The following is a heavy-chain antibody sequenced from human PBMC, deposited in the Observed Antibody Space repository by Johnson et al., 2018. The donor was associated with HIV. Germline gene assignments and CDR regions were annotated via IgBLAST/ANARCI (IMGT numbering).Heavy chain of an antibody. CDR3: ATQEDYGDYYGAHDAFDI. J-gene: IGHJ3*02. D-gene: IGHD4-17*01. CDR2: ISGSGGST. V-gene: IGHV3-23*04. CDR1: GFTVSSNY. Sequence: MQLVESGGGLIQPGGSLRLSCAASGFTVSSNYMSWVRQAPGKGLEWVSAISGSGGSTYYTDSVKGRFTISRDNSKNTLYLQMHSLRAEDTAVYYCATQEDYGDYYGAHDAFDIWGQGTMVTVSS.